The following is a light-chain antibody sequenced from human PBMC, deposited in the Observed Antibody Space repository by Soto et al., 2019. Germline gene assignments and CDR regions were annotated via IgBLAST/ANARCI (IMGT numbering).Light chain of an antibody. CDR1: SIDIGTYDY. CDR2: EVS. V-gene: IGLV2-8*01. J-gene: IGLJ1*01. CDR3: TSYTGDDFTFV. Sequence: QSALTHPTSASGSLGQSVTISCTGTSIDIGTYDYVSWYQQHPGRAPKLIIFEVSKRPSGVPDLFSGSKYGNTASLIVSGLQPDDEAEYHCTSYTGDDFTFVFGTGTKVTVL.